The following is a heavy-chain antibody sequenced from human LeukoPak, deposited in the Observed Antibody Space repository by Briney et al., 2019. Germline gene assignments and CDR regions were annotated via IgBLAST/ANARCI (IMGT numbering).Heavy chain of an antibody. D-gene: IGHD2/OR15-2a*01. J-gene: IGHJ5*02. CDR3: AMLLYHSGRPGP. Sequence: SETLSLTCAVYGGSFSGYYWSWIRQPPGNGLEWIGEINHSGSTNYNPSLKSRVTISIDTSKSQFSLRVSSVTAADTAVYFCAMLLYHSGRPGPWGQGTLVTVSS. CDR1: GGSFSGYY. V-gene: IGHV4-34*01. CDR2: INHSGST.